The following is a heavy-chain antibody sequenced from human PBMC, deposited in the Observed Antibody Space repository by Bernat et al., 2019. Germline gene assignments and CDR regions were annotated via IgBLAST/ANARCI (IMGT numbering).Heavy chain of an antibody. V-gene: IGHV2-70*15. Sequence: QVTLRESGPALVKPTQTLTLTCTFSGFSLSTSGMCVSWIRQPPGKALEWLARIDWDDDKYYSTSLKTRLTISKDTSKNQVVLTMTNMDPVDTATYYCARIRTGGLNPYFDYWGQGTLVTVSS. CDR2: IDWDDDK. CDR1: GFSLSTSGMC. J-gene: IGHJ4*02. D-gene: IGHD7-27*01. CDR3: ARIRTGGLNPYFDY.